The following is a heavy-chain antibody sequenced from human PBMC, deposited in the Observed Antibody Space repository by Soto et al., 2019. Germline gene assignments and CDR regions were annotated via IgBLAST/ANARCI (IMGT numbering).Heavy chain of an antibody. J-gene: IGHJ6*02. CDR1: GYTFTSYG. D-gene: IGHD3-9*01. V-gene: IGHV1-18*04. CDR3: ATDFSVVLPYFEWLSNGMDV. CDR2: ISAYNGNT. Sequence: ASVKVSCKASGYTFTSYGISWVRQAPGQGLEWMGWISAYNGNTNYAQKLQGRVTMTTDTSTSTAYMELRSLRSDDTAVYYCATDFSVVLPYFEWLSNGMDVWGQGTTVTVSS.